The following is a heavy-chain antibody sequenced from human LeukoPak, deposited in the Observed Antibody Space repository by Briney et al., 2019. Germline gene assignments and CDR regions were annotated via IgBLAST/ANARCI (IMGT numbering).Heavy chain of an antibody. V-gene: IGHV3-7*01. CDR3: ARTLAVSIVDY. D-gene: IGHD2-15*01. CDR2: IKEDGSEK. CDR1: RFTFSNYW. Sequence: GGSLRLSCAASRFTFSNYWMSWVRQAPGKGLEWVANIKEDGSEKYYVDSVKGRFTISRDNAKNSLYLQMNSLRAEDTAVYYCARTLAVSIVDYGGQGTLVTVSS. J-gene: IGHJ4*02.